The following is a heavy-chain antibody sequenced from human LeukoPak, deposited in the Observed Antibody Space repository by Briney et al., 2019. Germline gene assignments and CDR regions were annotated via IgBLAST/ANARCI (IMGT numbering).Heavy chain of an antibody. V-gene: IGHV4-34*01. CDR1: GGSFSGYY. Sequence: PSETLSLTCAVYGGSFSGYYWSWIRQPPGKGLEWIGEINHSGSTNYNPSLKSRVTISVDTSKNQFSLKLSSVTAADTAVYYCAAAAAGTEYWGQGTLVTVSS. CDR2: INHSGST. CDR3: AAAAAGTEY. J-gene: IGHJ4*02. D-gene: IGHD6-13*01.